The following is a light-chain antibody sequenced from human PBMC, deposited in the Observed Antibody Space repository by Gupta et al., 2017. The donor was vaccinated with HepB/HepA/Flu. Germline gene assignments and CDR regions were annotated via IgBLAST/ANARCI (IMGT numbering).Light chain of an antibody. CDR3: QQDGSSPWT. Sequence: EIVLTQSPGTLSLSPGERATLSCRASQSVSRSYLAWYQQKPGQAPRLLIYGASSRATGIPDSFSGSGSGTDFTLTISRLEPEDFAVYYCQQDGSSPWTFGQGTKVEIK. V-gene: IGKV3-20*01. CDR1: QSVSRSY. J-gene: IGKJ1*01. CDR2: GAS.